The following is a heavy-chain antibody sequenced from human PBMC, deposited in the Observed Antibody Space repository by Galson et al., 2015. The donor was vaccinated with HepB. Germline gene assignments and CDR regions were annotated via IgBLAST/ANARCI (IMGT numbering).Heavy chain of an antibody. Sequence: SLRLSCAASAFTFSRYSMTWVRQAPGKGLEWVSSISTTSTYLFYADSVKGRFTVSRDNAKNSLYLQMNSLRAEDTAVYYCTRDYGYSYGYGADYWGQGTLVTVSS. V-gene: IGHV3-21*01. CDR3: TRDYGYSYGYGADY. CDR2: ISTTSTYL. D-gene: IGHD5-18*01. J-gene: IGHJ4*02. CDR1: AFTFSRYS.